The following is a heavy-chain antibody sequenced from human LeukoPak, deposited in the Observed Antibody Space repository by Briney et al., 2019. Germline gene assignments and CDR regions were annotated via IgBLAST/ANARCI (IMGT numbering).Heavy chain of an antibody. J-gene: IGHJ5*02. CDR2: INHSGST. V-gene: IGHV4-34*01. CDR3: ARARTGYSSSWYMSWFDP. D-gene: IGHD6-13*01. CDR1: GGSFSGYY. Sequence: SETLSLTCAVYGGSFSGYYRSWIRQPPGKGLEWIGEINHSGSTNYNPSLKSRVTISVDASKNQFSLKLSSVTAADTAVYYCARARTGYSSSWYMSWFDPWGQGTLVTVSS.